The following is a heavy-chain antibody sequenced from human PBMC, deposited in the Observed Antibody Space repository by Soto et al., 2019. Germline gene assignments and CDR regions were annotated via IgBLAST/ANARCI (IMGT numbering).Heavy chain of an antibody. V-gene: IGHV3-23*01. D-gene: IGHD1-26*01. CDR2: ISGSGNST. J-gene: IGHJ4*02. CDR1: VFTFSKYG. Sequence: SVGSLRLSCVASVFTFSKYGMNCVRHTPRKWLEWVSAISGSGNSTYYADSVKGRFTISRDNSKNTLYLQMNSLRAEDTAVYYCAKDLSPSSGTYYGYFEHWGQATLVTVSS. CDR3: AKDLSPSSGTYYGYFEH.